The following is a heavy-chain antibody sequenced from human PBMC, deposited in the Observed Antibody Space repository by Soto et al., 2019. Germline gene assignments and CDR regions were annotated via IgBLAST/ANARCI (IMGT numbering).Heavy chain of an antibody. Sequence: PGGAQRLSCEVSGFTFSSYWMHWVRQAPGKGLVWVSRIKPEGSRTSCAVSVKGRFTISRDNARNTLYLQLISLRHEDTAVYYWKRDPPGTGIYYWVQGTLVTVS. CDR3: KRDPPGTGIYY. J-gene: IGHJ4*02. D-gene: IGHD1-1*01. V-gene: IGHV3-74*01. CDR1: GFTFSSYW. CDR2: IKPEGSRT.